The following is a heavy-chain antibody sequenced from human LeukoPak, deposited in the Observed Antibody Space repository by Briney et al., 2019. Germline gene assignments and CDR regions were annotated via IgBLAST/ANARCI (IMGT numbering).Heavy chain of an antibody. V-gene: IGHV4-34*01. D-gene: IGHD3-22*01. J-gene: IGHJ4*02. CDR1: GGSFSGYY. Sequence: SETLSLTCAVYGGSFSGYYWSWIRQPPGKGLEWIGEINHSGSTNYNPSLKSRATISVDTSKNQFSLKLSSVTAADTAVYYCARGLSPDSSGYYYGGAFDYWGQGTRVTVSS. CDR3: ARGLSPDSSGYYYGGAFDY. CDR2: INHSGST.